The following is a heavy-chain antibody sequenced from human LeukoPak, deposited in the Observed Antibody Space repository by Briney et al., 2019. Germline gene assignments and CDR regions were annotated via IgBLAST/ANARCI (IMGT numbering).Heavy chain of an antibody. Sequence: GASVKVSCKASGYTFTSYYMHWVRRAPGQGLEWMGIINPSGGSTSYAQKFQGRVTMTRDTSTSTVYMELSSLRSEDTAVYYCARGRDMVRGVKRQNHDAFDIWGQGTMVTVSS. D-gene: IGHD3-10*01. V-gene: IGHV1-46*01. CDR3: ARGRDMVRGVKRQNHDAFDI. J-gene: IGHJ3*02. CDR2: INPSGGST. CDR1: GYTFTSYY.